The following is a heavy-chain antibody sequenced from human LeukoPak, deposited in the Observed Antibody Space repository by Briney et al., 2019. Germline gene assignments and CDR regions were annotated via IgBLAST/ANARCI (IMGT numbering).Heavy chain of an antibody. D-gene: IGHD2-2*02. J-gene: IGHJ4*02. CDR1: GFTFSSYS. CDR3: ASADCSSTSCYTYYFDY. CDR2: ISSSSSCI. Sequence: GGSLRLSCAASGFTFSSYSMNWVRQAPGKGLEWVSSISSSSSCIYYADSVKGRFTISRDNAKNSLYLQMNSLRAEDTAVYYCASADCSSTSCYTYYFDYWGQGTLVTVSS. V-gene: IGHV3-21*01.